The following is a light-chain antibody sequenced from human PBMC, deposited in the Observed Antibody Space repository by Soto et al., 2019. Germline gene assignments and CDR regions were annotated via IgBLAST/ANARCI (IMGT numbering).Light chain of an antibody. CDR2: KAS. Sequence: DIQMTQSPSTLSASVGDRVTITCRASQSISSWLAWYQQKPGKAPKLLIYKASVLESGVPSRFSGSGSGTEFTLTISNLQPDDFATYYCQQCYSYWTFGQGTKVEIK. CDR3: QQCYSYWT. V-gene: IGKV1-5*03. J-gene: IGKJ1*01. CDR1: QSISSW.